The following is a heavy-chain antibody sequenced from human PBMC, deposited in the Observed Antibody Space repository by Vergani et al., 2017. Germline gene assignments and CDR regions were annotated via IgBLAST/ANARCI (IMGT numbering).Heavy chain of an antibody. Sequence: QLQLQESGPGLVKPSATLSLTCSVSGASIRSSNYYWGWIRQPPGKGLEWIASFYYIGSTYYTPSLKRRVARSVDTSKNHFPLKLSSVTAAVTAVYFCAGHSTVECLVKLEWFDPWGQGILVTVSS. CDR1: GASIRSSNYY. D-gene: IGHD6-19*01. CDR3: AGHSTVECLVKLEWFDP. CDR2: FYYIGST. V-gene: IGHV4-39*01. J-gene: IGHJ5*02.